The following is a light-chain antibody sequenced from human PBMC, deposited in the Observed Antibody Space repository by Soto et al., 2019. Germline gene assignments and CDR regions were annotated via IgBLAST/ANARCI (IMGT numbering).Light chain of an antibody. V-gene: IGLV2-14*01. CDR1: SSDVGGYNY. CDR3: SSYTRSSTPF. CDR2: DVS. J-gene: IGLJ1*01. Sequence: QSVLTQPASVSGSPGQSITISCTGTSSDVGGYNYVSWYQQHPGKAPKLMIYDVSNRPSGVSNRFSGSKSGNTASLTISGLQAEDEADYYCSSYTRSSTPFFGTGTKVTVL.